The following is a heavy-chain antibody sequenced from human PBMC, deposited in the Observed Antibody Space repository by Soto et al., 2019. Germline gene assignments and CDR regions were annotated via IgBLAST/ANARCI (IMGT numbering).Heavy chain of an antibody. CDR1: DFSFTSHG. D-gene: IGHD2-2*01. CDR2: ISLYNGNT. Sequence: QIQLVQSGPEVKKPGASMKVSCKAYDFSFTSHGISWVRQAPGQGLEWMGWISLYNGNTNYAQQFQGIVTMTTDTSTSTAYMELRSLRSDDTAMYFCAIYHLELFRFDYWGHGTLVTVSS. V-gene: IGHV1-18*04. J-gene: IGHJ4*01. CDR3: AIYHLELFRFDY.